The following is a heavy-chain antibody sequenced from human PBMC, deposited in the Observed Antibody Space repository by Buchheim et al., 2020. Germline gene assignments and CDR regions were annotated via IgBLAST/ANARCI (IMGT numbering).Heavy chain of an antibody. J-gene: IGHJ6*02. CDR2: ISYDGSNK. CDR3: ARSNHLEWLSPSYYYYGMDV. D-gene: IGHD3-3*01. Sequence: QVQLVESGGGVVQPGRSLRLSCAASGFTFSSYAMHWVRQAPGKGLEWVAVISYDGSNKYYADSVKGRFTISRDNSKNTLYLQMNSLRAEDTAVYYCARSNHLEWLSPSYYYYGMDVWGQGTT. CDR1: GFTFSSYA. V-gene: IGHV3-30*04.